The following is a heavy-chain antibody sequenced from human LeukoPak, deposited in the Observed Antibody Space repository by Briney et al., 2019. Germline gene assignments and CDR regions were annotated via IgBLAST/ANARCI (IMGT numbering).Heavy chain of an antibody. CDR3: ARIPELAGANGAFDI. Sequence: GGSLRLSCAASGFTFSSYGMHWVRQAPGKGLEWVAVIWFDGSNKYYVDSVKGRFTISRDNSKNMLHLQMNSLRAEDTAVYYCARIPELAGANGAFDIWGQGTMVTVSS. V-gene: IGHV3-33*01. J-gene: IGHJ3*02. CDR1: GFTFSSYG. D-gene: IGHD6-25*01. CDR2: IWFDGSNK.